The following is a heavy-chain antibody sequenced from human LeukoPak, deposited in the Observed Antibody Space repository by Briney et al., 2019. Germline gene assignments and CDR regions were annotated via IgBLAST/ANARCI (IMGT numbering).Heavy chain of an antibody. CDR3: ARDPRRNSWQRPRDY. CDR2: IIPILGIA. V-gene: IGHV1-69*04. D-gene: IGHD2-21*01. CDR1: GGTFSSYA. Sequence: SVKVSCKASGGTFSSYAISWVRQAPGQGLEWMGRIIPILGIANYAQKFQGRVTITADKSTSTAYMELSSLRSEDTAVYYCARDPRRNSWQRPRDYWGQGTLVTVSS. J-gene: IGHJ4*02.